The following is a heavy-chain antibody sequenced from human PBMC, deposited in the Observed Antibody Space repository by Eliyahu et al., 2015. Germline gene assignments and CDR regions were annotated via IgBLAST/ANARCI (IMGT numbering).Heavy chain of an antibody. J-gene: IGHJ4*02. V-gene: IGHV4-31*03. Sequence: QVQLQESGPGLVKPSQTLSLTCSVSGASIPGGPYYWSWVRQHPDRGLERIGYIYSSGITNYNPSLRSRVSISMDTSENQFSLKLSSVTAADTAVYYCARAPGTGGYFDFWGQGTLVTVSS. CDR3: ARAPGTGGYFDF. CDR2: IYSSGIT. D-gene: IGHD1-7*01. CDR1: GASIPGGPYY.